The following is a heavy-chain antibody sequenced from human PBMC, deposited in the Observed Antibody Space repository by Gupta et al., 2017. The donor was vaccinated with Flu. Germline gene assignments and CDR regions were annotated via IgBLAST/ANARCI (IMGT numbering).Heavy chain of an antibody. CDR3: AKDQAPLVGASDY. Sequence: FCSFAMSWVRQAPGGGLEWVSTISGSGANTSYADSVKGRFAISRDNYKNTLYLQMDSLRAEDTAVYYCAKDQAPLVGASDYWGQGTLVTVSS. CDR1: FCSFA. V-gene: IGHV3-23*01. J-gene: IGHJ4*02. D-gene: IGHD1-26*01. CDR2: ISGSGANT.